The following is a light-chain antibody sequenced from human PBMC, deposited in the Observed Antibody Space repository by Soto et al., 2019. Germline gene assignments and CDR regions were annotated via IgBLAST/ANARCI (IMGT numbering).Light chain of an antibody. Sequence: EIVLTQSPATLSLSPGERATLSCRASQVVSSYLAWYQQKHVXAPRLLIYDASNRATGIPARFSGSGYGTDFTLTISRLEPEDFALYYCQQHHTWPITLGGGTKVDIK. CDR1: QVVSSY. CDR3: QQHHTWPIT. CDR2: DAS. V-gene: IGKV3D-11*01. J-gene: IGKJ4*01.